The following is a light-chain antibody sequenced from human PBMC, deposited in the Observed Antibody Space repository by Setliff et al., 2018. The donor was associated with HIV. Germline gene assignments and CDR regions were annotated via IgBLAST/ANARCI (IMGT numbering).Light chain of an antibody. J-gene: IGLJ1*01. V-gene: IGLV2-14*03. CDR2: DVS. Sequence: QSVLTQPASVSGSPGQSITISCTGTSSDIGGYKSVSWYQQHPGKAPKLMIYDVSNRPSGVSNRFSGSKSGNTASLTISGLQAEDEADYYCCSLTSTSSYVFGTGTKGTV. CDR3: CSLTSTSSYV. CDR1: SSDIGGYKS.